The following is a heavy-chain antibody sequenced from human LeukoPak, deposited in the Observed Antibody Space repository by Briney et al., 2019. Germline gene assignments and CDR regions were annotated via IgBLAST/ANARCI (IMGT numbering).Heavy chain of an antibody. Sequence: GGSLRLSCAASGFTFSSYAMSWVRQAPGKGLEWIGHIKSKADGGTTDYAAPVKGRFTISRDDSENTLYLQMNSLKTEDTAVYYCTTENRWEVLFDHWGQGTLVTVSS. CDR2: IKSKADGGTT. J-gene: IGHJ4*02. V-gene: IGHV3-15*01. CDR3: TTENRWEVLFDH. D-gene: IGHD1-26*01. CDR1: GFTFSSYA.